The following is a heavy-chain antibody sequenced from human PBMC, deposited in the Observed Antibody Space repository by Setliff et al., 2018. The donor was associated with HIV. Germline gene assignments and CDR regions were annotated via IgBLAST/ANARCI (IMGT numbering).Heavy chain of an antibody. CDR1: GFTFDDYG. V-gene: IGHV3-23*01. Sequence: GGSLRLSCAASGFTFDDYGMSWVRQAPGKGLEWVSAISDGGGSTYYAVSVKGRFTISRDNSKNTLYLQMNSLRAEDTALYYCVREPGAPGYFDYWGQGTLVTVSS. J-gene: IGHJ4*02. CDR2: ISDGGGST. CDR3: VREPGAPGYFDY. D-gene: IGHD7-27*01.